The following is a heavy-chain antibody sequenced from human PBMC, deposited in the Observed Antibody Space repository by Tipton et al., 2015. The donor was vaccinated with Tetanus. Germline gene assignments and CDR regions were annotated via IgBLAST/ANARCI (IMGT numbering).Heavy chain of an antibody. CDR1: GFAFSNYK. J-gene: IGHJ4*02. D-gene: IGHD6-25*01. CDR2: ISSTSRYI. Sequence: SLRLSCEVSGFAFSNYKMNWVRQRPGRGLEWVSSISSTSRYINYAGSVKGRFTISRDNAKNSLFLEMNSLRADDTAVYYCVSGSALDYWGQGTLITVSS. V-gene: IGHV3-21*01. CDR3: VSGSALDY.